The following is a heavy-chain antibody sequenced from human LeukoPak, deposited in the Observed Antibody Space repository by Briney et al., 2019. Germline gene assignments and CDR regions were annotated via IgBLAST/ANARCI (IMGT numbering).Heavy chain of an antibody. D-gene: IGHD4-17*01. V-gene: IGHV3-66*01. CDR3: ARDQDYGDYNWFDP. J-gene: IGHJ5*02. CDR1: GFTVSSNY. Sequence: PGGSLRLSCAASGFTVSSNYMSWVRQAPGKGLEWVSVIYSGGSTYYADSVKGRFTISRDNSKNTLYLQMNSLRAEDTAVYYCARDQDYGDYNWFDPWGQGTLVTVSS. CDR2: IYSGGST.